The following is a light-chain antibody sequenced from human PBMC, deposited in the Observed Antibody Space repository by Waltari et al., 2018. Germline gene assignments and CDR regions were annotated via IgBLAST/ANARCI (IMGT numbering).Light chain of an antibody. CDR1: SSDVGRYHL. Sequence: QSALTQPASVSGSPGQSITISCTGTSSDVGRYHLVSWYQQHPGKAPKLMIYEGSKRPSGVSNRFSGSKSGNTASLTISGLQAEDEADYYCCSYAGSSTSWVFGGGTKLTVL. J-gene: IGLJ3*02. CDR2: EGS. V-gene: IGLV2-23*01. CDR3: CSYAGSSTSWV.